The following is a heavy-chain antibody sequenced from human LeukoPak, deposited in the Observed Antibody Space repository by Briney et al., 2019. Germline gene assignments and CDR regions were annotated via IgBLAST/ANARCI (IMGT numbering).Heavy chain of an antibody. V-gene: IGHV3-74*01. CDR2: INSDGSGT. J-gene: IGHJ4*02. CDR3: ASFNSGGLGFDY. Sequence: GGSLRLSCAASGCTFSSYWMHWVRQAPGKGLLWVSRINSDGSGTSYADSVKGRVTISRDNAKNTLYLQMNSLRAEDTAVYYCASFNSGGLGFDYWGQGTLVTVSS. CDR1: GCTFSSYW. D-gene: IGHD1-26*01.